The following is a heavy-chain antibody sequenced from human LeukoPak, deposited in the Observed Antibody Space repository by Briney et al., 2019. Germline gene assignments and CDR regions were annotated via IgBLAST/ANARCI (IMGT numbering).Heavy chain of an antibody. CDR1: GDTFSSYA. D-gene: IGHD3-22*01. Sequence: GASVKVSCKASGDTFSSYAISWVRQAPGQGLEWMGGIIPIFGTANYAQKFQGRVTITADESTSTAYMELSSLRSEDTAVYYCARENYYDSSGYYGYWGQGTLVTVSS. CDR3: ARENYYDSSGYYGY. V-gene: IGHV1-69*13. CDR2: IIPIFGTA. J-gene: IGHJ4*02.